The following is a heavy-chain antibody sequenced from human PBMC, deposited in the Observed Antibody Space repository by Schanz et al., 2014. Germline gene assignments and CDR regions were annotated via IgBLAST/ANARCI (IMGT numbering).Heavy chain of an antibody. CDR1: GFTFSDYY. V-gene: IGHV3-11*06. CDR2: VSSSSSYT. CDR3: VRVSFADPRLYRGMDRDIDY. D-gene: IGHD5-18*01. Sequence: QVQLVESGGGLVKPGGSLRLSCAASGFTFSDYYMSWIRQAPGKGLEWVSYVSSSSSYTHYADSVKGRFTMSRDNAKNSVFLQMNSLRAEDTAVYYCVRVSFADPRLYRGMDRDIDYWGEGTLVTVSS. J-gene: IGHJ4*02.